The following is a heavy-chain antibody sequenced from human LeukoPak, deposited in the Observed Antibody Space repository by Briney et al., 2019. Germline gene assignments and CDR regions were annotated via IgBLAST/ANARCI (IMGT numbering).Heavy chain of an antibody. Sequence: PGGSLRLSCAASGFTFSSYAMSWVRQAPGKGLEWVSAISGSGGSTYYADSVKGRFTISRDNSKNTLYLQMNSLRAEDTAVYYCAKVRSGVIAAQTYYYYYMDVWGKGTTVTVSS. V-gene: IGHV3-23*01. D-gene: IGHD6-6*01. CDR1: GFTFSSYA. CDR3: AKVRSGVIAAQTYYYYYMDV. CDR2: ISGSGGST. J-gene: IGHJ6*03.